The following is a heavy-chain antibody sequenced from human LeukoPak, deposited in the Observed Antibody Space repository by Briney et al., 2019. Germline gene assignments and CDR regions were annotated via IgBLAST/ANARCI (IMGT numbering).Heavy chain of an antibody. J-gene: IGHJ5*02. D-gene: IGHD1-26*01. V-gene: IGHV4-59*01. CDR3: ARGIVGATGLSWFDP. Sequence: KPSETLSLTCAVYGGSFSGYYWSWIRQPPGRGLEWIGYIYYSGSTNYNPSLKSRVTISVDTSKDQFSLKLSSVTAADTAVYYCARGIVGATGLSWFDPWGQGTLVTVSS. CDR1: GGSFSGYY. CDR2: IYYSGST.